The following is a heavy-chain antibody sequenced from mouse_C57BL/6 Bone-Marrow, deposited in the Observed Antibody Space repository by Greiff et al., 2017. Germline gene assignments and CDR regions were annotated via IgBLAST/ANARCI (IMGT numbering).Heavy chain of an antibody. Sequence: QVQLQQSGAGLVKPGASVKLSCKVSGYAFSTYWMNWVKQRPGKGLEWIGQIYPGDGDTNYNGKFKGKATLTADKSSSTAYMQLSSLATEDSAVYFCARDWDYFDYWGQGTTLTVSS. CDR2: IYPGDGDT. V-gene: IGHV1-80*01. D-gene: IGHD4-1*01. CDR1: GYAFSTYW. J-gene: IGHJ2*01. CDR3: ARDWDYFDY.